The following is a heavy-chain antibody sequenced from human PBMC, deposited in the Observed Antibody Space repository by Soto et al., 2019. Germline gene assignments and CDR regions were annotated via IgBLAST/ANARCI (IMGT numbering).Heavy chain of an antibody. CDR1: GFTFSSYG. Sequence: GESLTLSCAASGFTFSSYGMNWVRQPPGKGLEWVSYISSSGSTIYYADSVKGRFTISRDNAKNSLYLQMNSLRAEDTAVYYCARDHKGGYYYYGMDVWGQGPTVTV. J-gene: IGHJ6*02. CDR3: ARDHKGGYYYYGMDV. V-gene: IGHV3-48*03. CDR2: ISSSGSTI.